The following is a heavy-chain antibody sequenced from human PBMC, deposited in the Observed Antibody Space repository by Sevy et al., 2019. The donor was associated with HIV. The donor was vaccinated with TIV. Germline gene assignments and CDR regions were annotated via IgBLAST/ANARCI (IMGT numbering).Heavy chain of an antibody. CDR2: ISPFHGNT. CDR1: GYSFTTYA. CDR3: ARVFGGRLYNGRFDP. D-gene: IGHD3-16*01. V-gene: IGHV1-18*01. J-gene: IGHJ5*02. Sequence: ASVKVSCKASGYSFTTYAITWVRQAPGQGLEWMGWISPFHGNTNYPQKLQGRVSMTTDTSTSTAYMELTSLRSDDTAVYYCARVFGGRLYNGRFDPWGLGTLVTVSS.